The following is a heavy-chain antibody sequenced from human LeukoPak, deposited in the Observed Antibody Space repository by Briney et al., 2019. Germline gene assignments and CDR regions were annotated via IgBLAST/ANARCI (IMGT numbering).Heavy chain of an antibody. V-gene: IGHV1-69*13. D-gene: IGHD5-24*01. J-gene: IGHJ6*02. CDR1: GGTFSSYA. CDR3: AREEMATMPIYYYGMDV. Sequence: ASVKVSCKASGGTFSSYAISWVRQAPGQGLEWVGGIIPIFGTANYAQKFQGRVTITADESTSTAYMELSSLRSEDTAVYYCAREEMATMPIYYYGMDVWGQGTLVTVSS. CDR2: IIPIFGTA.